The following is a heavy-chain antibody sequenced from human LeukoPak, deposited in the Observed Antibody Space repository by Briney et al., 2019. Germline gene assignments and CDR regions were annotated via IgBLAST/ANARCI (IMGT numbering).Heavy chain of an antibody. CDR2: ISSSSSYI. D-gene: IGHD3-10*01. CDR3: ASNTMVRGVIITGS. Sequence: GGSLRLSCAASGFTFSSHSMNWVRQAPGKGLEWVSSISSSSSYIYYAHSVKGRFTIPRDNDKNSLYLQMNSLRAEDRAVYYCASNTMVRGVIITGSWGQGTLVTVSS. J-gene: IGHJ5*02. CDR1: GFTFSSHS. V-gene: IGHV3-21*01.